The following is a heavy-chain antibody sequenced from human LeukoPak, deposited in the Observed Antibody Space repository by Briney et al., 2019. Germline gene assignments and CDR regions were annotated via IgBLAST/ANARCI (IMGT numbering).Heavy chain of an antibody. V-gene: IGHV1-2*02. D-gene: IGHD3-10*02. Sequence: ASVKVSCKASGYTFTGHHLHWVRQAPGQGLEWIGRITPNSGDTYYAQDFRGRVTMTRDTSINTAYMELSRLRSDDTAVYYCARDSSLFGGSDYWGRGTLVTVSS. CDR2: ITPNSGDT. CDR3: ARDSSLFGGSDY. CDR1: GYTFTGHH. J-gene: IGHJ4*02.